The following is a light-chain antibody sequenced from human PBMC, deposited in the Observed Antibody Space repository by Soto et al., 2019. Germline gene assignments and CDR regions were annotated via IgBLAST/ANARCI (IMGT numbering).Light chain of an antibody. J-gene: IGKJ1*01. CDR3: QQYNSSPWT. CDR2: KAS. V-gene: IGKV1-5*03. CDR1: QSISSW. Sequence: IPMTQSPSTLSASVGDRVTITCRASQSISSWLAWYQQKPGKAPKVMIYKASSLESGVPSRFSGYGSGTEFTLTISSLQPDDFATYYCQQYNSSPWTFGQGTEVEMK.